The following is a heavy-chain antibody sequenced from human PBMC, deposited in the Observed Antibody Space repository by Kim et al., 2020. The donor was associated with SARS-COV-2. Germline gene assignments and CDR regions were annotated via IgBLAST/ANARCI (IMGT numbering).Heavy chain of an antibody. V-gene: IGHV4-39*07. J-gene: IGHJ5*02. Sequence: SETLSLTCTVSGGSISSSSYYWGWIRQPPGKGLEWIGSIYYSGSTYYNPSLKSRVTISVDTSKNQFSLKLSSVTAADTAVYHCAREGDDDLVYNWFDPWGQGTLVTVSS. CDR2: IYYSGST. CDR3: AREGDDDLVYNWFDP. CDR1: GGSISSSSYY. D-gene: IGHD3-16*01.